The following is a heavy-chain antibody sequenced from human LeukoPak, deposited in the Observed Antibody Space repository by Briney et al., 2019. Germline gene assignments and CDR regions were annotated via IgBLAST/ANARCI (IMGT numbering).Heavy chain of an antibody. CDR1: GGSFSGYY. J-gene: IGHJ4*02. V-gene: IGHV4-34*01. Sequence: SETLSLTCAVYGGSFSGYYWSWIRQPPGKGLEWTGEINHSGSTNYNPSLKSRVTISVDTSKNQFSLKLSSVTAADTAVYYCARGRSSSWYGGVYFDYWGQGALVTVSS. CDR2: INHSGST. D-gene: IGHD6-13*01. CDR3: ARGRSSSWYGGVYFDY.